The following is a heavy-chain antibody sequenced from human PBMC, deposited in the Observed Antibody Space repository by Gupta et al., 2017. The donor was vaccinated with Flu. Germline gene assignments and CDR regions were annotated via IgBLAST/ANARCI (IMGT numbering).Heavy chain of an antibody. CDR2: INHSGST. CDR3: AREVVPAAQRTGTTDY. J-gene: IGHJ4*02. Sequence: PPGKGLEWIGEINHSGSTNYNPSLKSRVTISVDTSKNQFSLKLSSVTAADTAVYYCAREVVPAAQRTGTTDYWGQGTLVTVSS. V-gene: IGHV4-34*01. D-gene: IGHD2-2*01.